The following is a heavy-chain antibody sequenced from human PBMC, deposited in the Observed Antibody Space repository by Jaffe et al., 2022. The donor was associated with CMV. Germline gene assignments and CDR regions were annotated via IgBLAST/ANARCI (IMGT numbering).Heavy chain of an antibody. J-gene: IGHJ4*02. V-gene: IGHV3-30*18. CDR2: ISYDGSNK. Sequence: QVQLVESGGGVVQPGRSLRLSCAASGFTFSSYGMHWVRQAPGKGLEWVAVISYDGSNKYYADSVKGRFTISRDNSKNTLYLQMNSLRAEDTAVYYCAKALEIFGVVPANYWGQGTLVTVSS. D-gene: IGHD3-3*01. CDR3: AKALEIFGVVPANY. CDR1: GFTFSSYG.